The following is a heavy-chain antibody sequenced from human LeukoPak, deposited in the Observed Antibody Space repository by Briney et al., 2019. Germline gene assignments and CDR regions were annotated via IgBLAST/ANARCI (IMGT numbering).Heavy chain of an antibody. V-gene: IGHV4-38-2*01. D-gene: IGHD3-10*01. J-gene: IGHJ6*04. CDR2: IFHSGST. CDR1: GYSINRGYY. Sequence: SETLSLTCAVSGYSINRGYYWGWIRQPPGKGLEWIGSIFHSGSTYYNPSLKSRVNMSVDTSKNQISLKLSSVTAADTAVYYCARASGSYGSGSYYYYGMDVWGKGTTVTVSS. CDR3: ARASGSYGSGSYYYYGMDV.